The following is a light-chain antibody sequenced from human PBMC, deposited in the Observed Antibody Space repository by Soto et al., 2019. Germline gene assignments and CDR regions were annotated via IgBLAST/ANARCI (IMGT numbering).Light chain of an antibody. J-gene: IGLJ2*01. CDR3: CSYAGTYTEV. Sequence: QSVLTQPPSVSGAPGQRVTISCTGTSSDVGGYNYVSWYQQYAGKTPKLLIYDVSKRPSGVPDRFSGSKSGNTASLSISGLQAEDEADYYCCSYAGTYTEVFGGGTQLTVL. V-gene: IGLV2-11*01. CDR2: DVS. CDR1: SSDVGGYNY.